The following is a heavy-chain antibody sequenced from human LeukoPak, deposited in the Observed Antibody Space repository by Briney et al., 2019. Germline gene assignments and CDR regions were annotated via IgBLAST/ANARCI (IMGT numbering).Heavy chain of an antibody. V-gene: IGHV4-4*02. D-gene: IGHD2-2*01. CDR1: GGSISSSNW. CDR2: IYHSGST. Sequence: PSGTLSLTCAVSGGSISSSNWWSWVRQPPGKGLEWIGEIYHSGSTNYNPSLKSRVTISVDKSKNQFSLKLSSVTAADTAVYYCARVGVVVPALYGMDVWGQGTTATVSS. J-gene: IGHJ6*02. CDR3: ARVGVVVPALYGMDV.